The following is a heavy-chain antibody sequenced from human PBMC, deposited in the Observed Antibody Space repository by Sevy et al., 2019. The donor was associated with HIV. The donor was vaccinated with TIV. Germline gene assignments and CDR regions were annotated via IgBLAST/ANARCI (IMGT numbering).Heavy chain of an antibody. CDR1: GGSITSLY. CDR3: AGENVWGRGYS. J-gene: IGHJ4*02. CDR2: IYYNGRT. Sequence: SEILSLTCTVSGGSITSLYWGWIRQPPGKGLEWIENIYYNGRTNYSPSLKSRVTISLDTSKKQFSLRLTSVTAADTAIYYCAGENVWGRGYSWGQGTLVTVSS. D-gene: IGHD1-26*01. V-gene: IGHV4-59*08.